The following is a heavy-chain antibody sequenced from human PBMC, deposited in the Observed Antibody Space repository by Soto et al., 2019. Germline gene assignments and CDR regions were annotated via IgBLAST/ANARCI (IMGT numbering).Heavy chain of an antibody. CDR2: VFYTGFT. Sequence: SETLSLTCAVSGGSVSGSYYYWGWLRQSPGRGPEWIGSVFYTGFTSYNPSLESRVSVSVDTSKNQFSLKVSAVTAADTAVYYCASSQKGYNWNYFDHWGQGALVTVS. J-gene: IGHJ4*02. CDR3: ASSQKGYNWNYFDH. V-gene: IGHV4-39*01. D-gene: IGHD1-20*01. CDR1: GGSVSGSYYY.